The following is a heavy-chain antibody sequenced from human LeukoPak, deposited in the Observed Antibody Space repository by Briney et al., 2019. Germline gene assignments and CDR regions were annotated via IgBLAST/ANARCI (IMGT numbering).Heavy chain of an antibody. Sequence: SETLSLTCTVSGGSIGSYYWSWIRQPAGKGLEWIGRIYTSGTTNYNPSLKSRVTISVDTSKNQFSLQLSSVTAADTAVYYCARAQYYYYYYMDVWGKGTTVTVSS. CDR2: IYTSGTT. J-gene: IGHJ6*03. V-gene: IGHV4-4*07. CDR3: ARAQYYYYYYMDV. CDR1: GGSIGSYY.